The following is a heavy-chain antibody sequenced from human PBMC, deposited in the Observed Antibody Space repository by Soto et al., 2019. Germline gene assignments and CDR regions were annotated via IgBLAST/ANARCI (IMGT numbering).Heavy chain of an antibody. CDR2: IMPIFRTP. D-gene: IGHD3-3*02. V-gene: IGHV1-69*12. CDR1: GGTFRNSA. Sequence: QVQLEQSGAEVKKPGSSVKLSCKASGGTFRNSAISWVRQAPGQGLEWMGGIMPIFRTPDYAQKFQGRVTITADDSTNTAYMELSGLRSDDTAVYYCAKDNARPQLGGNYYYILDVWGHGTTVTVSS. J-gene: IGHJ6*02. CDR3: AKDNARPQLGGNYYYILDV.